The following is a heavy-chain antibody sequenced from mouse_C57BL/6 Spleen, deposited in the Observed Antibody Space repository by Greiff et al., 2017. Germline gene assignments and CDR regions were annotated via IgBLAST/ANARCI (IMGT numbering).Heavy chain of an antibody. Sequence: QVQLQQSGAELVKPGASVKISCKASGYAFSSYWMNWVKQRPGKGLEWIGQIYPGDGDTNYNGKFKGKATLTADKSSSTAYMQLSSLTSEDSAVYFCAVSTMIKAWLAYWGQGTLVTVSA. V-gene: IGHV1-80*01. CDR3: AVSTMIKAWLAY. CDR1: GYAFSSYW. CDR2: IYPGDGDT. J-gene: IGHJ3*01. D-gene: IGHD2-4*01.